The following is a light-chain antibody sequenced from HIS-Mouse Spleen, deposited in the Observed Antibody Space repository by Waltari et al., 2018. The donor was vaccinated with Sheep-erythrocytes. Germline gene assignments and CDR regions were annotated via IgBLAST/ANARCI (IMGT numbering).Light chain of an antibody. CDR2: AAS. CDR3: QQSYSTPQFT. V-gene: IGKV1-39*01. Sequence: DIQMTQSPSSLSASVGDRVTITCRAGQSISSYLNWYNQKPGKAPKLLIYAASSLQSGVPSRFSGSGSGTDFTLTISSLQPEDFATYYCQQSYSTPQFTFGPGTKVDIK. J-gene: IGKJ3*01. CDR1: QSISSY.